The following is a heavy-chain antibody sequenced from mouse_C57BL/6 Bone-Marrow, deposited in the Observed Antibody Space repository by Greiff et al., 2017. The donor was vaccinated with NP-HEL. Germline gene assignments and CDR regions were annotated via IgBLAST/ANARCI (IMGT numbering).Heavy chain of an antibody. J-gene: IGHJ2*01. CDR1: GFTFSDAW. Sequence: EVHLVESGGGLVQPGGSMKLSCAASGFTFSDAWMDWVRQSPEKGLEWVAEIRNKANNHATYYAESVKGRFTISRDDSKSSVYLQMNSLRAEDTGIYYCSSAGSSPYYFDDWGQGTTLTVSS. CDR3: SSAGSSPYYFDD. CDR2: IRNKANNHAT. V-gene: IGHV6-6*01. D-gene: IGHD1-1*01.